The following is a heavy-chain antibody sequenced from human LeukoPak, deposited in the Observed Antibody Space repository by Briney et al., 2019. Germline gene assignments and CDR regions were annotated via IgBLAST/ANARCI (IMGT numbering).Heavy chain of an antibody. Sequence: GGPLRLSCAASGFTFSSYAMHWVRQAPGKGLEWVAVISYDGSNKYYADSVKGRFTISRDNSKNTLYLQMNSLRAEDTAVYYCARDSRIAARPSGDYWGQGTLVTVSS. CDR3: ARDSRIAARPSGDY. J-gene: IGHJ4*02. CDR1: GFTFSSYA. D-gene: IGHD6-6*01. CDR2: ISYDGSNK. V-gene: IGHV3-30-3*01.